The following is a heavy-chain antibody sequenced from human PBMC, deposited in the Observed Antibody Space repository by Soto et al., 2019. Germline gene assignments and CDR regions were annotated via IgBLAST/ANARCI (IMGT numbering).Heavy chain of an antibody. CDR2: ISSSSSYI. Sequence: PGGSLRLSCAASGFTFSSYSMNWVRQAPGKGLEWVSSISSSSSYIYYADSVKGRFTISRDNAKNSLYLQMNSLRAEDTAVYYCARDGSAAGKSHYYYGMDVWGQGTTVTVSS. J-gene: IGHJ6*02. CDR1: GFTFSSYS. D-gene: IGHD6-13*01. V-gene: IGHV3-21*01. CDR3: ARDGSAAGKSHYYYGMDV.